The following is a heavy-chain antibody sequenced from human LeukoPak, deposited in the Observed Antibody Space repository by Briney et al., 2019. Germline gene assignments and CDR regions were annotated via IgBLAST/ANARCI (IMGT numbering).Heavy chain of an antibody. Sequence: GGSLRLSCAASGFTFSNYWMHWVRQAPGKGLVWVSRINTDGSSTTYADSVKGRFTISRDNAKDTLYLQMNSLSAEDTAVYYCARTVPGYFFDYWGQGTLVTVSS. V-gene: IGHV3-74*01. CDR2: INTDGSST. CDR1: GFTFSNYW. J-gene: IGHJ4*02. D-gene: IGHD3-10*01. CDR3: ARTVPGYFFDY.